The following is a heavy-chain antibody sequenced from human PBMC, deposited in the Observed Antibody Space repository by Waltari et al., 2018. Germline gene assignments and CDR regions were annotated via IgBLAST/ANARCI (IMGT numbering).Heavy chain of an antibody. CDR2: ISPNTGGT. V-gene: IGHV1-2*02. CDR3: ARDLNYYDSSGYYYNY. Sequence: QVQLVQSGAEVKKPGASVKVSCKASGYTFTGYYMHWVRQAPGQGLEWMGWISPNTGGTNYVQKFQGRVTMTRDTSISTAYMELSRLRSDDTAVYYCARDLNYYDSSGYYYNYWAQGTLVTVSS. CDR1: GYTFTGYY. D-gene: IGHD3-22*01. J-gene: IGHJ4*02.